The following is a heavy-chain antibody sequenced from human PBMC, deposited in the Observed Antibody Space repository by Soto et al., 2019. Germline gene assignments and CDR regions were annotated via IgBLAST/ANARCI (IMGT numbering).Heavy chain of an antibody. Sequence: ASVKVSCKASGYTFTSYGISWVRQAPGQGLEWMGWISAYNGNTNYAQKLQGRVTMTTDTSTSTAHMELRSLRSDDTAVYYCARDCSSTSCTPYYYYGMDVWGQGTTVTVSS. J-gene: IGHJ6*02. D-gene: IGHD2-2*01. CDR1: GYTFTSYG. CDR3: ARDCSSTSCTPYYYYGMDV. CDR2: ISAYNGNT. V-gene: IGHV1-18*01.